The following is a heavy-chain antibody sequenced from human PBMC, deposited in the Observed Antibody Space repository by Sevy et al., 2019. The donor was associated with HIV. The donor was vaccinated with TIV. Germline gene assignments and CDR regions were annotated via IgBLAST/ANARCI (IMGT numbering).Heavy chain of an antibody. CDR2: ISAYNGNT. CDR3: ARDFRGYCSGGSCAPLYNWFDP. V-gene: IGHV1-18*01. Sequence: ASVKVSCKASGYTFTSYGISWVRQAPGQGLEWMGWISAYNGNTNYAQKLQGRVTMTTDTSTSTAYMELRSLRSDDTAGYYCARDFRGYCSGGSCAPLYNWFDPWGQGTLVTVSS. J-gene: IGHJ5*02. CDR1: GYTFTSYG. D-gene: IGHD2-15*01.